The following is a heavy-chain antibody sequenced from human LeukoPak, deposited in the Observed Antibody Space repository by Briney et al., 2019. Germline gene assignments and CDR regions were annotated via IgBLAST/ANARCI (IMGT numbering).Heavy chain of an antibody. CDR1: GDSLSSNSAA. D-gene: IGHD6-19*01. J-gene: IGHJ3*02. CDR3: ASDSGWYGRDAFDI. Sequence: SQTLSLTCAISGDSLSSNSAAWHWIRQSPSRSLEWLGRTYYRSKWYKDYAVSVKSRITINPETSKYHSSQQLNSVTPEDTAVYYCASDSGWYGRDAFDIWGQGTMFTVSS. V-gene: IGHV6-1*01. CDR2: TYYRSKWYK.